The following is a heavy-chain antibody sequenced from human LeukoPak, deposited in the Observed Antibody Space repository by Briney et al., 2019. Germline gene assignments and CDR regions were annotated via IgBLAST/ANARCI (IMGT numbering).Heavy chain of an antibody. Sequence: PSETLSLTCTVSGGSISSSSYYWGWIRQPPGKGLEWIGSIYYSGSTYYNPSLKSQVTISVDTSKNQFSLKLSSVTAADTAVYYCARDPYYYDSSGYCWANDAFDIWGQGTMVTVSS. J-gene: IGHJ3*02. CDR3: ARDPYYYDSSGYCWANDAFDI. V-gene: IGHV4-39*02. D-gene: IGHD3-22*01. CDR1: GGSISSSSYY. CDR2: IYYSGST.